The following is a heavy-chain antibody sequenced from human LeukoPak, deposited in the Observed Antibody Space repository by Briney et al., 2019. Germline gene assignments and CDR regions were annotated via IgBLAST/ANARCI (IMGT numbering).Heavy chain of an antibody. Sequence: SVKVSCKASGYTFTSYGISWVRQAPGQGLEWMGRIIPILGIANYAQKFQGRVTITADKSTSTAYMELSSLRSEDTAVYYCARGLNTAVYGSPHFDYWGQGTLVTVSS. CDR3: ARGLNTAVYGSPHFDY. CDR1: GYTFTSYG. J-gene: IGHJ4*02. V-gene: IGHV1-69*04. CDR2: IIPILGIA. D-gene: IGHD3-10*01.